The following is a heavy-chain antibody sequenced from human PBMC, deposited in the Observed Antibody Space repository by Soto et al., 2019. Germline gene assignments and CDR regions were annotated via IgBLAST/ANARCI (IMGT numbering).Heavy chain of an antibody. Sequence: GGSLRLSCAASGFTFSSYGMHWVRQAPGKGLEWVAVIWYDGSNKYYADSVKGRFTISRDNSKNTLYLQMNSLRAEDTAVYYCARDSRITGYSSSWYFDYWGQGTLVTVSS. CDR3: ARDSRITGYSSSWYFDY. J-gene: IGHJ4*02. CDR2: IWYDGSNK. V-gene: IGHV3-33*01. CDR1: GFTFSSYG. D-gene: IGHD6-13*01.